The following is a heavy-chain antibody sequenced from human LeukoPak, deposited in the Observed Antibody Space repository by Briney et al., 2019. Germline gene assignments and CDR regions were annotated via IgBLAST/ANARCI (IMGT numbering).Heavy chain of an antibody. CDR2: ISGSGGST. CDR3: ARAPGAWFDP. J-gene: IGHJ5*02. Sequence: QTGGSLRLSCAASGFTFSSYGMSWVRQAPGKGLEWVSAISGSGGSTYYADSVKGRFTISRDNAKNSLYLQMNSLRAEDTAVYYCARAPGAWFDPWGQGTLVTVSS. CDR1: GFTFSSYG. V-gene: IGHV3-23*01. D-gene: IGHD7-27*01.